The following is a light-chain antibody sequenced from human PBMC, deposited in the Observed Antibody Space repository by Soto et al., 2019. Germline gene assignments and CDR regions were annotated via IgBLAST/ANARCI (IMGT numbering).Light chain of an antibody. CDR1: PSNIGSNT. CDR3: AAWDDSLSGHVV. J-gene: IGLJ2*01. Sequence: QSVLTQPPSASGTPGQRVTISCSGSPSNIGSNTVSWYQQFSGSAPRLIMYGDYRRPSGVPDRFSGSKSGTSASLAISGLQSEDESIFYWAAWDDSLSGHVVFGGGTKLPVL. CDR2: GDY. V-gene: IGLV1-44*01.